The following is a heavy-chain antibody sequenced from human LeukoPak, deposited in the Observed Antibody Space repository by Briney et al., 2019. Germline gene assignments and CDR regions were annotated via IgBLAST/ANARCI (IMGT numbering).Heavy chain of an antibody. D-gene: IGHD2-21*02. CDR2: ISAYNGNT. Sequence: ASVKVSCKASGYTFTSYGISWVRQAPGQGLEWMGWISAYNGNTNYAQKLQGRVTMTTDTSTSTAYMELRSLRSDDTAVYYCARHPIVVVTAKPGPVDVWGQGTTVTVSS. CDR3: ARHPIVVVTAKPGPVDV. V-gene: IGHV1-18*01. J-gene: IGHJ6*02. CDR1: GYTFTSYG.